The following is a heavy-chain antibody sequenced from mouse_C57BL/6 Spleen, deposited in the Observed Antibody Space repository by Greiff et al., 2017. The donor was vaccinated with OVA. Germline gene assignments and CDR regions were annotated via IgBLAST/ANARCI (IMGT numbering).Heavy chain of an antibody. CDR1: GYTFTSYW. V-gene: IGHV1-50*01. J-gene: IGHJ3*01. CDR2: IDPSASYT. CDR3: ARRAWFAY. Sequence: QVKLQQPGAELVKPGASVKLSCKASGYTFTSYWMQWVNQRPGQGLEWIGEIDPSASYTNYNQKFKGKATLTVDTSSSTAYMQLSSLTSEGSAVYYCARRAWFAYWGQGTLVTVSA.